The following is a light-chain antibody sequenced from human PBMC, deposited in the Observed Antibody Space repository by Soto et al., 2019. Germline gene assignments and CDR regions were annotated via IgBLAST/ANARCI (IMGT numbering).Light chain of an antibody. V-gene: IGKV3-15*01. Sequence: EIVMTQSPATLSVSPGERATLSCRASQSVGSNLAWYQQKPGQSPRLLIYGASTRATGIPARFSGSGSGTDFTLTISSLQSEDFAVYYCQQYNNWPRTFGQGTKVEIK. CDR1: QSVGSN. CDR2: GAS. CDR3: QQYNNWPRT. J-gene: IGKJ1*01.